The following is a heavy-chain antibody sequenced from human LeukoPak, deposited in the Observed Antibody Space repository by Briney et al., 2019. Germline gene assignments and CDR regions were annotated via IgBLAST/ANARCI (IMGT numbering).Heavy chain of an antibody. D-gene: IGHD6-13*01. CDR1: GFTFSSYA. CDR2: ISYDGSNK. Sequence: PGGSLRLSCAASGFTFSSYAMHWVRQAPGKGLEWVAVISYDGSNKYYADSVKGRFTISRDNSKNTLYLQMNSLRAEDTAVYYCARPPGIAAAATPAYFDYWGQGTLVTVSS. J-gene: IGHJ4*02. V-gene: IGHV3-30*01. CDR3: ARPPGIAAAATPAYFDY.